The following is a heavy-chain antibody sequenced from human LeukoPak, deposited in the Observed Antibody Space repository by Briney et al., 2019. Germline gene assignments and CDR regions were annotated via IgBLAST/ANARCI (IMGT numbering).Heavy chain of an antibody. CDR2: INHSGST. J-gene: IGHJ5*02. D-gene: IGHD4-17*01. Sequence: SETLSLTCAVYGGSFSGYYRNWIRQPPGKGLEWIGEINHSGSTNYNPSLTSRVTTSEDTSKNQFSLKLSSVTAADTAVYYCARECGDYVNWFDPGGQGTLVTVSS. CDR3: ARECGDYVNWFDP. CDR1: GGSFSGYY. V-gene: IGHV4-34*01.